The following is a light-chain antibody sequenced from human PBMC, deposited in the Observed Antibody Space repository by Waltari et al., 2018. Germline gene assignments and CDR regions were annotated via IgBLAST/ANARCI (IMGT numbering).Light chain of an antibody. CDR2: GKN. Sequence: SSELTQDPAVSVALGQTVRITCQGDRLRTYFATWSHQKPGHGPLVVLYGKNKRPSGTPDRFSGSTSGNPASLTITGAQAEDEADYYCSSRDSSGDRVLFGGGTKLTVL. V-gene: IGLV3-19*01. CDR1: RLRTYF. J-gene: IGLJ2*01. CDR3: SSRDSSGDRVL.